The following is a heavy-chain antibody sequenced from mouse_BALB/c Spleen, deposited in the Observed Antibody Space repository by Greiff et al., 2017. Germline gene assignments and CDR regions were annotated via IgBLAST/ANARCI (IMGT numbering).Heavy chain of an antibody. CDR2: IDPSDSYT. CDR1: GYTFTSYW. J-gene: IGHJ4*01. CDR3: ALGRDYAMDY. D-gene: IGHD4-1*01. Sequence: QVQLQQPGAELVKPGASVKMSCKASGYTFTSYWMHWVKQRPGQGLEWIGVIDPSDSYTSYNQKFKGKATLTVDTSSSTAYMQLSSLTSEDSAVYYCALGRDYAMDYWGQGTSVTVSS. V-gene: IGHV1-59*01.